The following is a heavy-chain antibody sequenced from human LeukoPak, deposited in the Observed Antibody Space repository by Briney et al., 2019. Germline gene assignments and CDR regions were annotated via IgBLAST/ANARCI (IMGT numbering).Heavy chain of an antibody. V-gene: IGHV4-4*07. Sequence: SETLSLTCTVSGGSISSYYWSWIRQPAGKGLEWLGRIYTSGSTNYNPSLKSRVTMSVDTSKNQFSLKLSSVTAADTAVYYCARDRYCSGGSCSFDYWGQGTLVTVSS. CDR3: ARDRYCSGGSCSFDY. CDR1: GGSISSYY. J-gene: IGHJ4*02. D-gene: IGHD2-15*01. CDR2: IYTSGST.